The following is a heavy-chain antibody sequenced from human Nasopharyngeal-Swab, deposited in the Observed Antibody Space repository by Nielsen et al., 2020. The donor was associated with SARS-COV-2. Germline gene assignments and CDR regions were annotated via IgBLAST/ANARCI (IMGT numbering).Heavy chain of an antibody. Sequence: GGSLRLSCTASGFTFSSYSMNWVRQAQGKGLEWVAAIWYDGSNKYYADSVKGRFTISRDHAKNSLYLQMSSLRVEDTAVYYCARDRDWAFDVWGQGAVVTVSS. CDR3: ARDRDWAFDV. CDR1: GFTFSSYS. CDR2: IWYDGSNK. D-gene: IGHD2-21*01. J-gene: IGHJ3*01. V-gene: IGHV3-33*08.